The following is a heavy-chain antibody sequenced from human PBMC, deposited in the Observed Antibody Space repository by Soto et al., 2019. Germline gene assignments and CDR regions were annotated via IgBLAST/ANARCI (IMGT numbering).Heavy chain of an antibody. Sequence: QVQLVQSGAEVKKPGSSVKVSCKASGGTFSSYTISWVRQAPGQGLEWMGRIIPILGIANYAQKFQGRVTITADKSTSPSYVELSSLRSEYTAVYYCARDFQAVAARYYYYYYMDVWGKGTTVTVSS. D-gene: IGHD6-6*01. CDR3: ARDFQAVAARYYYYYYMDV. CDR1: GGTFSSYT. J-gene: IGHJ6*03. CDR2: IIPILGIA. V-gene: IGHV1-69*08.